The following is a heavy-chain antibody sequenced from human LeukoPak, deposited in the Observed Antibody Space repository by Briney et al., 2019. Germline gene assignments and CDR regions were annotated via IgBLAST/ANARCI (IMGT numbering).Heavy chain of an antibody. CDR2: IVWNSGSI. CDR1: GFTFDDYA. CDR3: AKDVGYSSTFTFEY. V-gene: IGHV3-9*01. J-gene: IGHJ4*02. D-gene: IGHD6-13*01. Sequence: PGRSLRLSCAASGFTFDDYAMHWVRQAPGKGLEWVSGIVWNSGSIDYADSVKGRFTISRDNAKNSLYLQMNSLREEDTAFYYCAKDVGYSSTFTFEYWSQGTLVTVSS.